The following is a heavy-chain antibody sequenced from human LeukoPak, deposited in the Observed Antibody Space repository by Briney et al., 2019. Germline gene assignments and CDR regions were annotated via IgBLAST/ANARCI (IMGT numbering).Heavy chain of an antibody. CDR2: ISSSGSTI. D-gene: IGHD1-26*01. V-gene: IGHV3-11*01. CDR3: ARVVSRVGPDHDAFDI. Sequence: GGSLRLPCAASGFTFSDYYMSWIRQAPGKGLEWVSYISSSGSTIYYADSVKGRFTISRDNAKNSLYLQMNSLRAEDTAVYYCARVVSRVGPDHDAFDIWGQGTMVTVSS. CDR1: GFTFSDYY. J-gene: IGHJ3*02.